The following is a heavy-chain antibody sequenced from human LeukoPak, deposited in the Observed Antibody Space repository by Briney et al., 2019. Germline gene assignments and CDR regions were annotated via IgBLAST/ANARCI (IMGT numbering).Heavy chain of an antibody. CDR2: IIPIFGTA. CDR1: GGTFSSYA. D-gene: IGHD1-26*01. V-gene: IGHV1-69*05. CDR3: ASGSYQANDAFDI. J-gene: IGHJ3*02. Sequence: PVKVSCKASGGTFSSYAISWVRQAPGQGLEWMGGIIPIFGTANYAQKFQGRVTITTDESTSTAYMELSSLRSEDTAVYYCASGSYQANDAFDIWGQGTMVTVSS.